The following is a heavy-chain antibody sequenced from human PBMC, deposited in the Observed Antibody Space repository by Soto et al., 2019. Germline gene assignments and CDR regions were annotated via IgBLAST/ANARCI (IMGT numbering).Heavy chain of an antibody. CDR2: ISGSGGST. CDR3: ASWKGNYHRRALGY. CDR1: GFTFSSYA. J-gene: IGHJ4*02. D-gene: IGHD3-22*01. V-gene: IGHV3-23*01. Sequence: QTGGSLRLSCAASGFTFSSYAMSWVRQAPGKGLEWVSAISGSGGSTYYADSVKGRFTISRDNSKNTLYLQMNSLRAEDTAVYYFASWKGNYHRRALGYRGQGSLVTGSA.